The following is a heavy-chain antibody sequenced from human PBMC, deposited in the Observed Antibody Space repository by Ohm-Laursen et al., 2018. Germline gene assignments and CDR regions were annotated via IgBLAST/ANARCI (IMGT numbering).Heavy chain of an antibody. CDR1: GFTFSSYG. Sequence: SLRLSCAASGFTFSSYGMHWVRQAPGKGLEWVAVISYDGSNKYYADSVKGRFTISRDNSKNTLYLQMNSLRAEDTAVYYCAKDGSPIFGVVLVGRYYYYGMDVWGQGTTVTVSS. J-gene: IGHJ6*02. CDR3: AKDGSPIFGVVLVGRYYYYGMDV. D-gene: IGHD3-3*01. V-gene: IGHV3-30*18. CDR2: ISYDGSNK.